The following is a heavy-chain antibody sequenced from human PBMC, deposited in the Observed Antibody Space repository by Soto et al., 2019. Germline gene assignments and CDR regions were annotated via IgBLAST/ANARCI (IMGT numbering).Heavy chain of an antibody. CDR3: ARDSEYYDSSGYYYAFDI. Sequence: QVQLQESGPGLVKPSGTLSLTCAVSGGSISSSNWWSWVRQPPGKGLEWIGEIYHSGSTNYNPSLKSRVTISVDTSKNQFSLKLSCVTAADTAVYYCARDSEYYDSSGYYYAFDIWGQGTMVTVSS. D-gene: IGHD3-22*01. CDR1: GGSISSSNW. CDR2: IYHSGST. J-gene: IGHJ3*02. V-gene: IGHV4-4*02.